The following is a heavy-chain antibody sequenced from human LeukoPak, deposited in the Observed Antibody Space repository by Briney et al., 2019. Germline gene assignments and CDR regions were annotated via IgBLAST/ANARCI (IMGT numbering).Heavy chain of an antibody. Sequence: GGSLRLSCAASGFTFSSYAMSWVRQAPGKGLEWVSAISGSGGSTYYADSVKGRFTISRDNSKNTLYLQMNSLRAEHTAVYYCAKRPYCSGGSCYGISSDYWGQGTLVTVSS. J-gene: IGHJ4*02. D-gene: IGHD2-15*01. V-gene: IGHV3-23*01. CDR1: GFTFSSYA. CDR2: ISGSGGST. CDR3: AKRPYCSGGSCYGISSDY.